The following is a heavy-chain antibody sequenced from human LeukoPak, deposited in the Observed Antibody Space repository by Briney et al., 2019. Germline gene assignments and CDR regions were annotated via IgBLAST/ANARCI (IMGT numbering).Heavy chain of an antibody. CDR2: INSDGSST. CDR1: GFTFSSYW. J-gene: IGHJ3*02. V-gene: IGHV3-74*01. Sequence: PGGSLRLSCAASGFTFSSYWTHWVRQAPGKGLVWVSRINSDGSSTSYADSVKGRFTISRDNAKNTLYLQMNSLRAEDTAVYYCARVGTVDPLYDADAFDIWGQGTMVTVSS. CDR3: ARVGTVDPLYDADAFDI. D-gene: IGHD3-3*01.